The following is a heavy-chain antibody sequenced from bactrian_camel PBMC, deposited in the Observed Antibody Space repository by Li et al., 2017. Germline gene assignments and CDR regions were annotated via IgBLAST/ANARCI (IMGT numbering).Heavy chain of an antibody. CDR3: AMNFGY. CDR2: INGANGRT. J-gene: IGHJ6*01. D-gene: IGHD3*01. V-gene: IGHV3S40*01. Sequence: DVQLVESGGGLVQPRGSLRLSCAASGFTFSTYAMTWVRQAPGKGLEWVSGINGANGRTYYTDSVRGRFTISRDNAKNTVYLQMSGLKTEDNGVYYVAMNFGYWGHGTQVTVS. CDR1: GFTFSTYA.